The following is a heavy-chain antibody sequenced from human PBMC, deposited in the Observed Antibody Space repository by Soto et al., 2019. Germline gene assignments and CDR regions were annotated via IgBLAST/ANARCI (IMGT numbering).Heavy chain of an antibody. V-gene: IGHV3-30*18. CDR1: GFTFSSYG. CDR3: AKATTVAVHFDY. Sequence: PGGSLRLSCAASGFTFSSYGMHWVRQAPGKGLEWVAVISYDGSNKYYADSVKGRFTISRDNSKNTLYLQMNSLRAEDTAVYYCAKATTVAVHFDYWGQGTLVTVSS. J-gene: IGHJ4*02. CDR2: ISYDGSNK. D-gene: IGHD6-19*01.